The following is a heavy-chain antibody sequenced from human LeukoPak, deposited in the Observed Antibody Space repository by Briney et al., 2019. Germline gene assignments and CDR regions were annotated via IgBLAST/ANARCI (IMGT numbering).Heavy chain of an antibody. Sequence: GGSLRLSCAASGFTFTNSWMTWVRQAPGKGLEWVANIKQDGSTKHYADSLKGRFTISRDNPKNSLYLQMNSLRADDTAVYYCARDTDGSLDYWGQGILVTVAS. V-gene: IGHV3-7*01. D-gene: IGHD1-26*01. CDR3: ARDTDGSLDY. CDR2: IKQDGSTK. CDR1: GFTFTNSW. J-gene: IGHJ4*02.